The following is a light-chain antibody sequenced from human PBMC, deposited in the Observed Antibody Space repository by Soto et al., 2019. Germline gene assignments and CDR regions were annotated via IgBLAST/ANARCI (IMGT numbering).Light chain of an antibody. V-gene: IGKV3-20*01. CDR3: QQYGTSLP. Sequence: EIVLTQSPVTLSLSPGERATLSCRASQSFSSSYLAWYQQKPGQAPRLLIYGASTRATGIPDRFSGSGSGTDFTLTISRLEPEDFAVYYCQQYGTSLPFGQGTRLEIK. CDR1: QSFSSSY. CDR2: GAS. J-gene: IGKJ5*01.